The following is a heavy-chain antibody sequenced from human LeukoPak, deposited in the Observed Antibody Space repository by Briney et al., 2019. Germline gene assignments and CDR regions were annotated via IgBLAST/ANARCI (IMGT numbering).Heavy chain of an antibody. CDR1: GYSISRFYY. V-gene: IGHV4-38-2*01. CDR2: IYHSGST. D-gene: IGHD6-13*01. CDR3: ATLAASAPRYFDY. Sequence: SGTLSLTCAVSGYSISRFYYWGWIRQPPGKGLEWIARIYHSGSTYYNPSLKSRITISVDTSKNQFSLKLTSVTAADAAVYYCATLAASAPRYFDYWGQGILVTVRS. J-gene: IGHJ4*02.